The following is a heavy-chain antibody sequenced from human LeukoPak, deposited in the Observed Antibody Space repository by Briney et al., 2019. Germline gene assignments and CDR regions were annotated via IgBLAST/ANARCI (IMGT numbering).Heavy chain of an antibody. CDR2: INHSGST. J-gene: IGHJ4*02. D-gene: IGHD2-2*01. Sequence: SETLSLTCAVYGGSFSGYYWSWIRQPPGKGLEWIGEINHSGSTNYNPSLKSRVTISVDTSKNQFSLKLSSVTAADTAVYYCARVRCSSTSCSDYWGQETLVTVSS. V-gene: IGHV4-34*01. CDR3: ARVRCSSTSCSDY. CDR1: GGSFSGYY.